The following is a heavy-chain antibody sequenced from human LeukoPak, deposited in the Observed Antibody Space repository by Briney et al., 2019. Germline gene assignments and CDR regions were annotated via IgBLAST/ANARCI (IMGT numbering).Heavy chain of an antibody. J-gene: IGHJ5*02. CDR2: INHSGST. V-gene: IGHV4-34*01. D-gene: IGHD2-21*02. Sequence: SETLSLTCAVYGGSFSGYYWSWIRQPPGNGLEWIGEINHSGSTNYNPSLKSRVTISVDTSKNQFSLKLSSVTAADTAVYYCARGEVVTAHNWFDPWGQGTLVTVSS. CDR3: ARGEVVTAHNWFDP. CDR1: GGSFSGYY.